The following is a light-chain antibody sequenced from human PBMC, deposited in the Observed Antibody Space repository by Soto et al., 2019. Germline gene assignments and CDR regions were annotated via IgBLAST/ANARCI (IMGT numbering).Light chain of an antibody. CDR2: FNSDGSH. J-gene: IGLJ2*01. Sequence: QAVVTQSPSASASLGASVKLTCTLSGGHSSYAIAWHQQQPEKGPRYLMKFNSDGSHNKGDGIPDRFSGSSSGAERYLTISSLQSEDEADYYCQTWGTGTVVFGGGTKLTVL. V-gene: IGLV4-69*01. CDR3: QTWGTGTVV. CDR1: GGHSSYA.